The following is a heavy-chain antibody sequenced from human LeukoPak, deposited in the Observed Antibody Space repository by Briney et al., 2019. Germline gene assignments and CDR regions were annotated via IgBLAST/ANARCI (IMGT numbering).Heavy chain of an antibody. D-gene: IGHD2-21*02. V-gene: IGHV1-2*02. CDR1: GYTFTGYY. CDR2: INPNSGGT. J-gene: IGHJ6*02. CDR3: ASPYCGGDCYYYYGMDV. Sequence: GASVKVSCKASGYTFTGYYMHWVRQAPGQGLEWMGWINPNSGGTNYAQKFQGRVTMTRGTSISTAYMELSRLRSDDTAVYYCASPYCGGDCYYYYGMDVWGQGTTVTVSS.